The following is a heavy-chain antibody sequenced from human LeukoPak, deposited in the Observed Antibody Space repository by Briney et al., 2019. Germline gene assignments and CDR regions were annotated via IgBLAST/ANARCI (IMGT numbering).Heavy chain of an antibody. V-gene: IGHV4-30-4*07. J-gene: IGHJ3*02. CDR2: IYYSGLT. D-gene: IGHD2-2*01. Sequence: PSETLSLTCAVSGGSISIGYSWSWIRPPPGKGLEWIGYIYYSGLTYYNASLKSRVTISVDTSKDQFSLNLSSVTAADTAVYYCARRVGGDAFDIWGRGTMVTVSS. CDR1: GGSISIGYS. CDR3: ARRVGGDAFDI.